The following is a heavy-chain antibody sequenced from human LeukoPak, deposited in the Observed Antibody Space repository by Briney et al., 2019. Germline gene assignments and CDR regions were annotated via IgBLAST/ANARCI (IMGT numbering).Heavy chain of an antibody. Sequence: GASVKVSCKASGYTFTSYAMNWVRQAPGQGLEWMGWINTNTGNPTYAQGFTGRFVFSLDASVSTAYLQISSLKAEDTAVYYCARVSWFGELFWFDPWGQGTLVTVSS. CDR1: GYTFTSYA. CDR2: INTNTGNP. V-gene: IGHV7-4-1*02. D-gene: IGHD3-10*01. CDR3: ARVSWFGELFWFDP. J-gene: IGHJ5*02.